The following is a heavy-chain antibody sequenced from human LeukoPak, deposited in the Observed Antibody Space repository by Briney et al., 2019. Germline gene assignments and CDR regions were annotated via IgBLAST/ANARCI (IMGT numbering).Heavy chain of an antibody. Sequence: QPGGSLRLSCAASGFTFSSYWMHCVRQAPGKGLVWVSHINGGGSTTSYADSVKGRFTISRDNAKNTLYLQMSSLRAEDTAVYYCARGIAAAGPGLDSWGQGTLVTVSS. CDR2: INGGGSTT. D-gene: IGHD6-13*01. J-gene: IGHJ4*02. CDR1: GFTFSSYW. CDR3: ARGIAAAGPGLDS. V-gene: IGHV3-74*01.